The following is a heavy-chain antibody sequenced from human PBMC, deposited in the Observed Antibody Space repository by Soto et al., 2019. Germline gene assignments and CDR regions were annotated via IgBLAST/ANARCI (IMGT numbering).Heavy chain of an antibody. CDR3: AKDPGVFVVAGPPDYYYGMDV. CDR1: GFTFSSYA. CDR2: ISGSGGST. D-gene: IGHD6-19*01. V-gene: IGHV3-23*01. Sequence: PGGSLRLSCAASGFTFSSYAMSWVRQAPGKGLEWVSAISGSGGSTYYADSVKGRFTISSDNSKNTLYLQMNSLRAEDTAVYYCAKDPGVFVVAGPPDYYYGMDVWGQGTTVTVSS. J-gene: IGHJ6*02.